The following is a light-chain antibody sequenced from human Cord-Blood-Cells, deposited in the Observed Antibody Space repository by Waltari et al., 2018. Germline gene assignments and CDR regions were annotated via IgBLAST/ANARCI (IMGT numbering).Light chain of an antibody. Sequence: DIQMTQYPSTLSASVGDRVTITCRARQSISSWLAWYQQKPGKAPKLLIYKASSLESGVPSRVSGSVSGTEFTLTISSLQPDDFATYYCQQYNSYSRTFGQGTKVEIK. CDR1: QSISSW. J-gene: IGKJ1*01. CDR2: KAS. V-gene: IGKV1-5*03. CDR3: QQYNSYSRT.